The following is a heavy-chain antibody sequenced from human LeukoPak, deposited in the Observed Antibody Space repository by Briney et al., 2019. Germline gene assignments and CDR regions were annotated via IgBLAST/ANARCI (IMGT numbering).Heavy chain of an antibody. CDR3: ARDAQPYYYDSSGYSY. CDR2: ISSSSSTI. V-gene: IGHV3-48*02. CDR1: GFTFSRYN. Sequence: GGSLRLSCAASGFTFSRYNMNWVRQAPGKGLEWVSYISSSSSTIYYADSVKGRFTISRDNAKNSLYLQMNSLRDEDTAVYYCARDAQPYYYDSSGYSYWGQGTLVTVSS. J-gene: IGHJ4*02. D-gene: IGHD3-22*01.